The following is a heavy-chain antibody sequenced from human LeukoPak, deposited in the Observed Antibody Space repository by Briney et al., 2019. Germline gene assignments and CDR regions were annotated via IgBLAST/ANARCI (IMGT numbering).Heavy chain of an antibody. Sequence: PGGSLRLSCAASGFTFSSYWMSWVRQAPGKGLEWVANIKQDGSEKYYVDSVKGRFTISRDNSKNTLYLQMNSLRAEDTAVYYCAKDGEAYYYGSGSSPFDYWGQGTLVTVSS. CDR2: IKQDGSEK. D-gene: IGHD3-10*01. CDR3: AKDGEAYYYGSGSSPFDY. CDR1: GFTFSSYW. J-gene: IGHJ4*02. V-gene: IGHV3-7*01.